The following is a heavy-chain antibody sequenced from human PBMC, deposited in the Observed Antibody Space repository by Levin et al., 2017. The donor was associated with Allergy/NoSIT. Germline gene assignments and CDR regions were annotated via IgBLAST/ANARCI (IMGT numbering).Heavy chain of an antibody. CDR3: ARDSIGLPDAFDI. J-gene: IGHJ3*02. V-gene: IGHV3-9*01. D-gene: IGHD3-10*01. CDR1: GFTFDDYA. CDR2: ISWNSGSI. Sequence: SGGSLRLSCAASGFTFDDYAMHWVRQAPGKGLEWVSGISWNSGSIGYADSVKGRFTISRDNAKNSLYLQMNSLRTEDTALYYCARDSIGLPDAFDIWGQGTMVIVSS.